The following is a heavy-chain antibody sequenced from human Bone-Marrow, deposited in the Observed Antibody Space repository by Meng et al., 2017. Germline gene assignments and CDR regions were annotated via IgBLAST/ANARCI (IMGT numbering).Heavy chain of an antibody. J-gene: IGHJ4*02. D-gene: IGHD3-16*01. Sequence: VPVVESGGGFVKPGESLRLSCAASGFYFPNAYMSWARQAPGKGLEWVGRIKSNPDGGTIDYAAAVKGRFTISRDDSKNMVYLQMNSLKSEDTAVYYCFGHIDYWGQGTLVTVSS. V-gene: IGHV3-15*01. CDR2: IKSNPDGGTI. CDR3: FGHIDY. CDR1: GFYFPNAY.